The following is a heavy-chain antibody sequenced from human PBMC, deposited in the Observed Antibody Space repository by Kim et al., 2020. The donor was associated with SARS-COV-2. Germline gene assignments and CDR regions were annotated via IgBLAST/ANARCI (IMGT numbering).Heavy chain of an antibody. J-gene: IGHJ6*02. V-gene: IGHV1-18*01. CDR3: ARGEVPAAIRFYYYYGMDV. CDR1: GYTFTSYG. Sequence: ASVKVSCKASGYTFTSYGISWVRQAPGQGLEWMGWISAYNGNTNYAQKLQGRVTMTTDTSTSTAYMELRSLRSDDTAVYYCARGEVPAAIRFYYYYGMDVWGQGTTVTVSS. CDR2: ISAYNGNT. D-gene: IGHD2-2*02.